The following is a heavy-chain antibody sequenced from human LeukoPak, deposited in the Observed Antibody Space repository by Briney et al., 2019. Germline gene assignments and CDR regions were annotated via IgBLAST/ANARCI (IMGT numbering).Heavy chain of an antibody. D-gene: IGHD7-27*01. CDR3: ARTRLTGDPYEAFDI. Sequence: ASVKVSCKASGYTFTGYYMHWVRQPPGQGLEWMGWINPNSGGTNYAQKFQGRVAMTRDTSITTAYMELTSLEFDDTAVYYCARTRLTGDPYEAFDIWGQGTMVTVSS. CDR2: INPNSGGT. J-gene: IGHJ3*02. CDR1: GYTFTGYY. V-gene: IGHV1-2*02.